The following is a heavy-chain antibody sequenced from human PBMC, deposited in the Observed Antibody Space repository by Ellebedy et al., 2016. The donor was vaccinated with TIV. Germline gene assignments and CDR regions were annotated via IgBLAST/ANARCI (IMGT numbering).Heavy chain of an antibody. V-gene: IGHV3-23*01. D-gene: IGHD5-12*01. Sequence: GESLKISXAASGFIFDNYAMNWVRQAPGKGLEWVSTIGGLDDGTHYADYVEGRFTISRDNSKNTLYLQMNSLRAEDTAVYYCAKDLFAVATIDLDYWGQGTLLSVSS. CDR1: GFIFDNYA. J-gene: IGHJ4*02. CDR3: AKDLFAVATIDLDY. CDR2: IGGLDDGT.